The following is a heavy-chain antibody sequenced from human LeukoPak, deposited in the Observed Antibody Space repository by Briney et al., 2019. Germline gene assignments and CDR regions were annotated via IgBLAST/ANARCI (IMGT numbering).Heavy chain of an antibody. CDR1: GDFISRVGYY. Sequence: AETLSLTCTVSGDFISRVGYYWGWIRQPPGKGLEWIGSFYYSGTPYYSSSLASRVTIPVDTSNNQFSLRLSSVTAADTAVYYCVRDRLVDIYPDYFDYWGQGILVTVSS. J-gene: IGHJ4*02. V-gene: IGHV4-39*07. CDR3: VRDRLVDIYPDYFDY. D-gene: IGHD5-12*01. CDR2: FYYSGTP.